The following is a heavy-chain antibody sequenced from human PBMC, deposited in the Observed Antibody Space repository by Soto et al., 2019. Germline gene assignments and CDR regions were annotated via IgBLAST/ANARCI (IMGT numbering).Heavy chain of an antibody. D-gene: IGHD6-6*01. CDR3: ARDTGVETIAARSPYYYYGMDV. CDR2: ISYDGSNK. CDR1: GFTFSSYA. V-gene: IGHV3-30-3*01. J-gene: IGHJ6*02. Sequence: QVQLVESGGGVVQPGRSLRLSCAASGFTFSSYAMHWVRQAPGKGLEWVAVISYDGSNKYYADSVKGRFTISRDNSKNTLYLQMNSLRADDTAVYYCARDTGVETIAARSPYYYYGMDVWGQGTTVTVSS.